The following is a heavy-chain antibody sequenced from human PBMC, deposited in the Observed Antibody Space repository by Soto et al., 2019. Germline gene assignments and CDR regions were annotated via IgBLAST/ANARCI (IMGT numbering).Heavy chain of an antibody. D-gene: IGHD4-17*01. CDR3: ARGPAVTLPWDFIDS. Sequence: QEQLQQWGAGLLKPSETLSLTCVVYGGSFSGYYWSWIRQPPGKGLEWIGEINHSGNTNSNPSLKGRVTISIDTSKIQFSLKLNSVTAADTAVYYCARGPAVTLPWDFIDSWGQGTLVAVSS. CDR2: INHSGNT. V-gene: IGHV4-34*01. CDR1: GGSFSGYY. J-gene: IGHJ4*02.